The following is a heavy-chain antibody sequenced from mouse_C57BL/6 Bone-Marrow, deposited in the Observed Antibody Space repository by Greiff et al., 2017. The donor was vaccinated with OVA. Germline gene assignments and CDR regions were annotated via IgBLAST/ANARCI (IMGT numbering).Heavy chain of an antibody. V-gene: IGHV14-4*01. J-gene: IGHJ3*01. CDR1: GFNIKDDY. CDR3: TTWVAY. Sequence: EVQRVESGAELVRPGASVKLSCTASGFNIKDDYMHWVKQRPEQGLEWIGWIDPENGDTEYASKFQGKATITADTSSNTAYLQLSSLTSEDTAVYYCTTWVAYWGQGTLVTVSA. CDR2: IDPENGDT.